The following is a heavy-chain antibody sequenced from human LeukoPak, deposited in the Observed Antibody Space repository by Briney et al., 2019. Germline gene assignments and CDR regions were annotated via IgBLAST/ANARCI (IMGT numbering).Heavy chain of an antibody. Sequence: GGSLRLSCAASGFTFSSYSMTWVRQAPGKGLEWVSSISSSSSYIYYADSVKGRFTTSRDNAKNSLYLQMNSLRAEDTAVYYCARDFHREDDYWGQGTLVTVSS. CDR2: ISSSSSYI. J-gene: IGHJ4*02. CDR1: GFTFSSYS. CDR3: ARDFHREDDY. V-gene: IGHV3-21*01.